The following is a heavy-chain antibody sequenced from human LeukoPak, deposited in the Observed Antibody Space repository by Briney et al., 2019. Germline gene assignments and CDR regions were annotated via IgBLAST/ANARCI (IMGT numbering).Heavy chain of an antibody. V-gene: IGHV1-2*02. Sequence: GASVKVSCKASGYTFTDYFMHCVRQVPGQGLEWMGCINVYIGGAHYAQKFQDRLSMTRDTSINTAYMELSSLRSDDTAVYYCARDILGRSNGGSNYFGMEVWGQGTTVTVSS. CDR1: GYTFTDYF. D-gene: IGHD2-15*01. CDR3: ARDILGRSNGGSNYFGMEV. CDR2: INVYIGGA. J-gene: IGHJ6*02.